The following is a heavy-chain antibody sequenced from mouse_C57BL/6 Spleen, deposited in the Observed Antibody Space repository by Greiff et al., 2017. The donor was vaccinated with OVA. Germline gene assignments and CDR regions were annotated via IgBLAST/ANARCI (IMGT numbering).Heavy chain of an antibody. D-gene: IGHD2-2*01. CDR3: ARERREYGYDVYAMDY. Sequence: EVKVVESGGGLVKPGGSLKLSCAASGFTFSDYGMHWVRQAPEKGLEWVAYISSGSSTIYYADTVKGRFTISGDNAKNTLFLQMTSLRSEDTAMYYCARERREYGYDVYAMDYWGQGTSVTVSS. CDR2: ISSGSSTI. CDR1: GFTFSDYG. J-gene: IGHJ4*01. V-gene: IGHV5-17*01.